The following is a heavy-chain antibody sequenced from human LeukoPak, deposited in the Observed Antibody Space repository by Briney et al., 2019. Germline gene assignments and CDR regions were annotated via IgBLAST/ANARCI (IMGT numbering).Heavy chain of an antibody. CDR2: IRYDGSNK. V-gene: IGHV3-30*02. D-gene: IGHD5-18*01. CDR3: AKEILDVDTAMDFDY. J-gene: IGHJ4*02. CDR1: GFTFSSYG. Sequence: PGGSLRLSCAASGFTFSSYGMHWVRQAPGKGLEWVAFIRYDGSNKYYADSVKGRFTISRDNSKNTLYLQMNSLRAEDTAVYYCAKEILDVDTAMDFDYWGQGTLVTVSS.